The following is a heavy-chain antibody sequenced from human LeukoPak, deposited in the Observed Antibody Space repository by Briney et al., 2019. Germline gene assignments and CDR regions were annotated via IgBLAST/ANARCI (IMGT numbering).Heavy chain of an antibody. CDR2: ISAYNGNT. Sequence: ASVKVSCKASGYTFTSYGISWVRQAPGQGLEWMGWISAYNGNTNYAQKLQGRVTMTTDTSTSTAYMELRSLRPDDTAVYYCARFRGVAGTGWFDPWGQGTLVTVSS. V-gene: IGHV1-18*01. D-gene: IGHD6-19*01. CDR3: ARFRGVAGTGWFDP. J-gene: IGHJ5*02. CDR1: GYTFTSYG.